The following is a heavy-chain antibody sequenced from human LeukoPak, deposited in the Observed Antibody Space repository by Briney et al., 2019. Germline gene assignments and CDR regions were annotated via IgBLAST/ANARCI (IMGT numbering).Heavy chain of an antibody. Sequence: GASVKVSCKASGYTFTGYYMHWVRQAPGQGLEWMGWINPNSGGTNYAQKFQGRVTMTRDTSISTAYMELSRLRSDDTAVYYCARAAGIAAAGTPGYWGQGTLVTVSS. J-gene: IGHJ4*02. V-gene: IGHV1-2*02. CDR3: ARAAGIAAAGTPGY. D-gene: IGHD6-13*01. CDR1: GYTFTGYY. CDR2: INPNSGGT.